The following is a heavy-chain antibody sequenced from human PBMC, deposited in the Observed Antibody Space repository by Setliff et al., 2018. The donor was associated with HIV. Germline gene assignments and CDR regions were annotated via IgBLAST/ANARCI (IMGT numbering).Heavy chain of an antibody. D-gene: IGHD6-13*01. CDR3: ATLRQQLITGWFDP. V-gene: IGHV3-30*14. CDR2: ISFDGSSE. J-gene: IGHJ5*02. CDR1: EFTFSSYA. Sequence: GGSLRLSCAASEFTFSSYAMHRVRQAPGKGLEWVAVISFDGSSEYYADSVKGRFTISRGNSKNTLYLHMNSLRAEDTAVYYCATLRQQLITGWFDPWGQGTLVTVSS.